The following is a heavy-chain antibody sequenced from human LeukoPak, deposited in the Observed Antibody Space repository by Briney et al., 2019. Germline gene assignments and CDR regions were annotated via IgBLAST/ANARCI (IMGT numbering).Heavy chain of an antibody. D-gene: IGHD4-11*01. V-gene: IGHV4-59*01. J-gene: IGHJ4*02. CDR2: IYYTGST. CDR3: ARRLAVTGRYYFDY. CDR1: GGSMSTYY. Sequence: PSETLSLTCTVSGGSMSTYYWTWIRQPPGKGLEWIGFIYYTGSTNYNPSLKSRVTISVDTSRNQFSLRLNSVTAADTAVYYCARRLAVTGRYYFDYWGQGSLVTVSS.